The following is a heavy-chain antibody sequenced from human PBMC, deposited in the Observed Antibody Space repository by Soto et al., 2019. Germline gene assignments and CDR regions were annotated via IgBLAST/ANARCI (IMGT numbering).Heavy chain of an antibody. D-gene: IGHD3-22*01. J-gene: IGHJ4*02. V-gene: IGHV5-51*01. Sequence: PGESLKISCKGSGYSFTSYWIGWVRQMPGKGLEWMGIIYPGDSDTRYSPSFQGQVTISADKSISTAYLQWSSLKASDTAMYYCARTGYSYDSSGYYRSYFDYWGQGTLVTFSS. CDR2: IYPGDSDT. CDR1: GYSFTSYW. CDR3: ARTGYSYDSSGYYRSYFDY.